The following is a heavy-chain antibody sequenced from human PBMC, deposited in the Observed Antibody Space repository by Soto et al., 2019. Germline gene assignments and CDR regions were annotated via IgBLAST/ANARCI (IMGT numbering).Heavy chain of an antibody. CDR2: ISAYNGNT. V-gene: IGHV1-18*01. CDR1: GGTFSSYT. CDR3: ARDSPPPRE. J-gene: IGHJ4*02. Sequence: ASVKVSCKASGGTFSSYTITWVRQAPGQGLEWMGWISAYNGNTNYAQKLQGRVTMTTDTSTSTAYMELRSLRSYVTAVYYCARDSPPPREWGQGTLVTVSS.